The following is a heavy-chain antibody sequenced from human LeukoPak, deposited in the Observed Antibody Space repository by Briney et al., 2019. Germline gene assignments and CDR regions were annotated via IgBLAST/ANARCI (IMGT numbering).Heavy chain of an antibody. CDR2: IYHSGST. V-gene: IGHV4-4*02. J-gene: IGHJ2*01. CDR3: ARDRTSEGYFDL. CDR1: GGSISSSNW. D-gene: IGHD1-14*01. Sequence: SETLSLTCAVSGGSISSSNWWSWVRQPPGKGLEWIGEIYHSGSTDYNPSLKSRVTISVDRSKNQFSLKLSSVTAADTAVYYCARDRTSEGYFDLWGRGTLVTVSS.